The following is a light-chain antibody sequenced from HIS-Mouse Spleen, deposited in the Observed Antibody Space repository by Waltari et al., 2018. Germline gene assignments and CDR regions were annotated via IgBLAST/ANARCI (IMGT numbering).Light chain of an antibody. Sequence: QSALTQPRSVSGSPGQSVTISCTGTSSDVGGYNYVSWYQQHPGKAPKLMIYDVSQRPSGVPDRFSGSKSGNTASLTISGLQAEDEADYYCCSYAGSYTGVFGTGTKVTVL. CDR3: CSYAGSYTGV. CDR2: DVS. CDR1: SSDVGGYNY. V-gene: IGLV2-11*01. J-gene: IGLJ1*01.